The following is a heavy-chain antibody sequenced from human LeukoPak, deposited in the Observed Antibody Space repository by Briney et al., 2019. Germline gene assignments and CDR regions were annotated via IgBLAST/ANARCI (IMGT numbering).Heavy chain of an antibody. J-gene: IGHJ4*02. CDR2: MIPIFGTA. CDR3: ARGLGGYCSSTSCPFDY. CDR1: GGTFSSYA. Sequence: GASVKVSCKASGGTFSSYAISWVRQAPGQGLKWMGGMIPIFGTANYAQKFQGRVTITADESTSTAYMELSSLRSEDTAVYYCARGLGGYCSSTSCPFDYWGQGTLVTVSS. D-gene: IGHD2-2*01. V-gene: IGHV1-69*13.